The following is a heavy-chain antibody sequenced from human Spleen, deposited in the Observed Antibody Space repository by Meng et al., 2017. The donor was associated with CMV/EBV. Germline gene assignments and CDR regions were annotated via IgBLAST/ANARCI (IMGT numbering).Heavy chain of an antibody. CDR2: IYPGDSDI. Sequence: SNYWIAGVRQMPGKGLEWMGMIYPGDSDIRYSPSFQGQVTFSADKSISTAYLQWSSLKASDTAMYYCARLDYLDSSGYYSRYHWFDPWGQGALVTVSS. CDR3: ARLDYLDSSGYYSRYHWFDP. D-gene: IGHD3-22*01. J-gene: IGHJ5*02. V-gene: IGHV5-51*01. CDR1: SNYW.